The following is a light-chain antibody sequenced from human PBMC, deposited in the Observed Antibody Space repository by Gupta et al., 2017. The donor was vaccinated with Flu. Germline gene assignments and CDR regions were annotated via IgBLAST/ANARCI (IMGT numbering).Light chain of an antibody. CDR1: QSVSSSF. J-gene: IGKJ1*01. CDR2: GTS. CDR3: QQYDSSPWT. Sequence: DIVLTQSPGTLSLSPGERATLSCRASQSVSSSFLAWYQQRPGQTPRLLIYGTSSRATGTPDRFSGSGSGTDFTLTISRLEPEDFAVYYCQQYDSSPWTFGQGTKVEIK. V-gene: IGKV3-20*01.